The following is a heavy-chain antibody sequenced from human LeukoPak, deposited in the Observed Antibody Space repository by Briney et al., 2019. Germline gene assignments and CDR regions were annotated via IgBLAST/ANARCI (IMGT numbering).Heavy chain of an antibody. D-gene: IGHD3-10*01. V-gene: IGHV4-34*01. CDR1: GGSFSGYY. CDR2: INHSGST. Sequence: PSETLSLTCAVYGGSFSGYYWSWIRQPPGKGLEWIGEINHSGSTNYNPSLKSRVTISVDTSKSQFSLKLSSVTAADTAVYYCARAAGSGSYYNIHPHTFDYWGQGTLVTVSS. J-gene: IGHJ4*02. CDR3: ARAAGSGSYYNIHPHTFDY.